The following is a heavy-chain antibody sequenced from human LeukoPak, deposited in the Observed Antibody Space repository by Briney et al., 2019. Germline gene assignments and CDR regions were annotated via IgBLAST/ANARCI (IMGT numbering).Heavy chain of an antibody. J-gene: IGHJ6*03. CDR1: GITFSSYS. CDR3: ARDLVPQQLVLEAYYYYYYMDV. Sequence: GGSLRLSCATSGITFSSYSMNWVRQAPGKGLEWVSSISSSSGYIYYADSVKGRFTISRDNAKNSLYLQMNSLGAEDTAVYYCARDLVPQQLVLEAYYYYYYMDVWGKGTTVTVSS. V-gene: IGHV3-21*01. CDR2: ISSSSGYI. D-gene: IGHD6-13*01.